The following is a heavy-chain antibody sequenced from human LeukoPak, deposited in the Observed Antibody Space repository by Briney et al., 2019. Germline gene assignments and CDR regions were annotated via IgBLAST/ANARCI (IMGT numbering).Heavy chain of an antibody. CDR1: GGSVSSYY. V-gene: IGHV4-59*02. J-gene: IGHJ4*02. Sequence: PSETLSLTCTVSGGSVSSYYWNWIRQPPGKGLEWIAYIYYSGNTNYNPSLESRVTISIDTSKSQISLRLSSVTAADTAVYYCARSGRGTFTSYWTYFDFWGQGTLVTVSS. CDR3: ARSGRGTFTSYWTYFDF. D-gene: IGHD2/OR15-2a*01. CDR2: IYYSGNT.